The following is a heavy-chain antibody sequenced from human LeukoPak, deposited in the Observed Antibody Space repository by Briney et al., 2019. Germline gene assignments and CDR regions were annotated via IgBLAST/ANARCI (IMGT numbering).Heavy chain of an antibody. D-gene: IGHD3-10*01. CDR1: GFTFSSYS. CDR3: ARDTYYYGSGSYYSPYYYMDV. J-gene: IGHJ6*03. Sequence: GGSLRLSCAASGFTFSSYSMNWVRQAPGKGLEWVSYISSSSSTIYYADSVKGRFTISRDNAKNSLYLQMNSLRAEDTAVYYCARDTYYYGSGSYYSPYYYMDVWGKGTTVTVSS. CDR2: ISSSSSTI. V-gene: IGHV3-48*01.